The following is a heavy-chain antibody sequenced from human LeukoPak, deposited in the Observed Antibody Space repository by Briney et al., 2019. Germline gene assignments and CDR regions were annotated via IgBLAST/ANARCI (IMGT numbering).Heavy chain of an antibody. CDR1: GFTFSIYG. Sequence: GGSLRLSCAAPGFTFSIYGMSWVRQAPGKGLEWVSAISGSGGSTYYADSVKGRFTISRDNSQNTLDLQMKSLRSEETCVYYCAKDPGGSGSYLGAFDIWGQGTMVTVSS. CDR3: AKDPGGSGSYLGAFDI. V-gene: IGHV3-23*01. J-gene: IGHJ3*02. D-gene: IGHD3-10*01. CDR2: ISGSGGST.